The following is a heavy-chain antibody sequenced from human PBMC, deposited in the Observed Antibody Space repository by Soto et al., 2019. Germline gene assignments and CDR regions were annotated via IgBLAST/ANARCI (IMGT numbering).Heavy chain of an antibody. D-gene: IGHD3-3*01. V-gene: IGHV3-23*01. Sequence: EVQLLESGGGLVQPGGSLRLSCAASGFTFSSYAMSWVRQAPGKGLEWVSAISGSGGSTYYADSVKGRFTISRDNSKNTLYLKMNSLRAEDTAVYYCAKDLSITICGVADGRGDHDYWGQGTLVTVSS. CDR2: ISGSGGST. CDR3: AKDLSITICGVADGRGDHDY. J-gene: IGHJ4*02. CDR1: GFTFSSYA.